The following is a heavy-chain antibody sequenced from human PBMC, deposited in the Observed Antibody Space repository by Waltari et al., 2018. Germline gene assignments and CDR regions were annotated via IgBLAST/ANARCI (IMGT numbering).Heavy chain of an antibody. CDR1: GGTFSSYA. CDR2: IIPIFGKA. CDR3: ARDLGSSSWFGNAFDI. J-gene: IGHJ3*02. V-gene: IGHV1-69*13. D-gene: IGHD6-13*01. Sequence: QVQLVQSGAEVKKPGSSVKVSCKASGGTFSSYAISWVRQAPGQGLEWMGGIIPIFGKANYAQKFQGRGTITADESTSTAYMELSSLRSEDTAVYYCARDLGSSSWFGNAFDIWGQGTMVTVSS.